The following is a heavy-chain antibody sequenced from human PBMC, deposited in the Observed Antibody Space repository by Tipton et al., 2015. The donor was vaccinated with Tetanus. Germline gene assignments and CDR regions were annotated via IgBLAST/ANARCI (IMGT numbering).Heavy chain of an antibody. CDR1: GGSFSDYY. J-gene: IGHJ5*02. D-gene: IGHD4-17*01. CDR2: IYYSGST. CDR3: AREGNTVTTYNWFDP. Sequence: TLSLTCAVYGGSFSDYYWSWIRQPPGKGLEWIGYIYYSGSTYYNPSLKSRVTISVDTSKNQFSLKLSSVTAADTAVYYCAREGNTVTTYNWFDPWGQGTLVTVSS. V-gene: IGHV4-30-4*08.